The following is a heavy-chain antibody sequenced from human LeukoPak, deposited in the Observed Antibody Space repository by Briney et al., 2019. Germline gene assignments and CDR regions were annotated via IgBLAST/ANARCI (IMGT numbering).Heavy chain of an antibody. CDR2: IYYSGST. J-gene: IGHJ4*02. CDR1: GGSISSYY. Sequence: SETLSLTCTVSGGSISSYYWSWIRQPPGKGLEWIGYIYYSGSTNYNPSLKSRVTISVGTSKNQFSLKLSSVTAADTAVYYCARTSGYSGYYFDYWGQGTLVTVSS. D-gene: IGHD5-12*01. CDR3: ARTSGYSGYYFDY. V-gene: IGHV4-59*01.